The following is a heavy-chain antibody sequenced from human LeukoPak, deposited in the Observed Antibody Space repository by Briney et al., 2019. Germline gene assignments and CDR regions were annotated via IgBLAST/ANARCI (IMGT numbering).Heavy chain of an antibody. CDR3: ARGGELLTGAYFDY. V-gene: IGHV1-69*02. CDR1: GGTFSGHT. Sequence: SVKVSCKASGGTFSGHTFSWVRQAPGQGLEWMGRIIPILDIANYAQKFQGRVTITADKSTSTAYMDLSSLTSEDTAVYYFARGGELLTGAYFDYWGQGTLVTIAS. D-gene: IGHD1-26*01. CDR2: IIPILDIA. J-gene: IGHJ4*02.